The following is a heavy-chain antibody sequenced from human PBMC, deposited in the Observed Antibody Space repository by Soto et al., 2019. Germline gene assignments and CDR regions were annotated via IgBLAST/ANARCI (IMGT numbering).Heavy chain of an antibody. CDR2: MNPNSGNT. CDR1: GYTFTSYD. D-gene: IGHD6-13*01. Sequence: ASVKVSCKASGYTFTSYDINWVRQATGQGLEWMGWMNPNSGNTGYAQKSQGRVTMTRNTSISTAYMELSSLRSEDTAVYYCARRRPAQQLYYYYMDVWGKGTTVTVSS. J-gene: IGHJ6*03. V-gene: IGHV1-8*01. CDR3: ARRRPAQQLYYYYMDV.